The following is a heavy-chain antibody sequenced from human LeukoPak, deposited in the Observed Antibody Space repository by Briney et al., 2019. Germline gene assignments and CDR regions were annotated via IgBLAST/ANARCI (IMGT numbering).Heavy chain of an antibody. V-gene: IGHV1-2*02. CDR3: AREVDTAMVTLDY. Sequence: ASVKVSCKASGYTFTSYGISWVRQAPGQGLEWMGWINPNSGGTNYAQKFQGRVTMTRDTSISTAYMELSRLRSDDTAVYYCAREVDTAMVTLDYWGQGTLVTVSS. D-gene: IGHD5-18*01. CDR2: INPNSGGT. CDR1: GYTFTSYG. J-gene: IGHJ4*02.